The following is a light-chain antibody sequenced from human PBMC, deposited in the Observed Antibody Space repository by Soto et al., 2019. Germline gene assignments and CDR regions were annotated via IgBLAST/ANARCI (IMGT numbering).Light chain of an antibody. CDR1: QSISSW. J-gene: IGKJ1*01. Sequence: DIQMTQSPSTLSASVGDRVTITCRASQSISSWLAWYQQKPGKAPKLLIYDASSLESGVPSRFNGSGSGTAFSLTISSLQPDDFATYYCQQYNSYPSTFGQGTKVEIK. CDR2: DAS. CDR3: QQYNSYPST. V-gene: IGKV1-5*01.